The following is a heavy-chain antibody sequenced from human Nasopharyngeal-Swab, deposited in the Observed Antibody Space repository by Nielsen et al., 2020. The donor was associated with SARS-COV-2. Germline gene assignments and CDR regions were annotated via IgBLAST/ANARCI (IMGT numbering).Heavy chain of an antibody. V-gene: IGHV1-18*01. J-gene: IGHJ3*02. CDR3: ARDPLDYYVTSGYGAFDI. Sequence: ASVKVSCKASGYTFTSYGISWVRQAPGQGLEWMSWISAYNGNINFAQKFQGRVTMTTDTSTSTAYMELWRLRSEDTAVYYCARDPLDYYVTSGYGAFDIWGQGTRVTVSS. D-gene: IGHD3-22*01. CDR2: ISAYNGNI. CDR1: GYTFTSYG.